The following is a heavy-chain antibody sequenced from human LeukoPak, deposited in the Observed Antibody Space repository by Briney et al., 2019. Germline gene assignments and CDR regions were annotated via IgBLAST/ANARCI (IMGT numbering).Heavy chain of an antibody. CDR3: ARDPSTVTTPGMDV. Sequence: PGGSLRLSCAASGFTFSSYEMHWVRQAPGKGLEWVAVISYDGSNKHYADSVKGRFTISRDNSKNTLYLQMNSLRAEDTAVYYCARDPSTVTTPGMDVWGQGTTVTVSS. CDR1: GFTFSSYE. V-gene: IGHV3-30*03. CDR2: ISYDGSNK. J-gene: IGHJ6*02. D-gene: IGHD4-17*01.